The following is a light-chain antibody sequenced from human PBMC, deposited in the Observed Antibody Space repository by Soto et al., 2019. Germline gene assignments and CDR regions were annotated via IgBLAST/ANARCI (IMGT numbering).Light chain of an antibody. Sequence: EIVMTQSPATLSLSPGERATVSCRASQSVSSSYLSWYQQKPGQAPRLLICGASTRATGIPARFSGSGSGADFTLTISSLQPEDFAVYYCQQDYNPWTFGQGTKVEIK. V-gene: IGKV3D-7*01. CDR1: QSVSSSY. CDR2: GAS. J-gene: IGKJ1*01. CDR3: QQDYNPWT.